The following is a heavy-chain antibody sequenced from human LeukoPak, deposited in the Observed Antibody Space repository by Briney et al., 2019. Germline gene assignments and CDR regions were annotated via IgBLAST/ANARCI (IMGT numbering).Heavy chain of an antibody. J-gene: IGHJ4*02. CDR3: ARVRGGWVFDY. D-gene: IGHD3-10*01. Sequence: GGSLRLSCAASGFTFSSYSMNWVRQAPGKGLEWVSSISSISSYIYYADSVKGRFTISRDNAKNSLYLQMNSLRAEDTAVYYRARVRGGWVFDYWGQGTLVTVSS. CDR1: GFTFSSYS. CDR2: ISSISSYI. V-gene: IGHV3-21*01.